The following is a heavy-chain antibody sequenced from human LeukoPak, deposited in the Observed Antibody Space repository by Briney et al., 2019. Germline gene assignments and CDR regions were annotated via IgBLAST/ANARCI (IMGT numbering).Heavy chain of an antibody. Sequence: GGSLKLSCAASGFTFSGSAMHWVRQASGKGLEWVGRIRSEANSYATAYAASVKGRFTISRDDSKNTAYLQMNSLKTEDTAVYYCHGSSGKTYYYYGMDVWGQGTTVTVSS. CDR2: IRSEANSYAT. CDR1: GFTFSGSA. J-gene: IGHJ6*02. D-gene: IGHD3-10*01. V-gene: IGHV3-73*01. CDR3: HGSSGKTYYYYGMDV.